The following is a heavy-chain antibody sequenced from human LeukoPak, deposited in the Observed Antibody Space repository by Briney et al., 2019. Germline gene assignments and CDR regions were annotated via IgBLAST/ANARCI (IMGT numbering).Heavy chain of an antibody. CDR1: GFTFRDAW. J-gene: IGHJ3*02. CDR2: IKSRAGGGTP. CDR3: ATQGVLDAFDI. D-gene: IGHD3-10*01. Sequence: PGGSLRLSCAASGFTFRDAWMIWVRQAPGKGLDWVGRIKSRAGGGTPDYAAPVTGRFTISRDDSNGTLFLQMNSLTTEDTAVYYCATQGVLDAFDIWGQGTMVIVSS. V-gene: IGHV3-15*01.